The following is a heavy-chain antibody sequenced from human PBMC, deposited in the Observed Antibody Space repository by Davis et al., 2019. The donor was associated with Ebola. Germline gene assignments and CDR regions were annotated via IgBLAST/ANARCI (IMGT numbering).Heavy chain of an antibody. CDR3: VGGRGWLPEY. V-gene: IGHV3-7*01. D-gene: IGHD5-12*01. Sequence: PGGSLTLSCAASGFTFSNYWMNWVRQAPGKGLDWVAIISQDGSDIRYVDAVKGRLTITIDNARNSLYLQMNSLRVEDTAVYYCVGGRGWLPEYWGQGTLVSVSS. CDR2: ISQDGSDI. J-gene: IGHJ4*02. CDR1: GFTFSNYW.